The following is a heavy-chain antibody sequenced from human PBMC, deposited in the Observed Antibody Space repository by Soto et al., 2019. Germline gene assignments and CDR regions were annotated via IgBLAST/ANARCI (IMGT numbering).Heavy chain of an antibody. CDR1: GFTFGSYS. CDR2: LYVSGGGI. Sequence: GVLRLCCAASGFTFGSYSMSWVLQVPGNGLEWISGLYVSGGGIHYADSVKGRFTISRDDSAYSVYLQMTNLRVEDTAVYYCAKDAVSGDGVWLAHDWGQGTVVTVSS. D-gene: IGHD4-17*01. V-gene: IGHV3-23*01. J-gene: IGHJ4*02. CDR3: AKDAVSGDGVWLAHD.